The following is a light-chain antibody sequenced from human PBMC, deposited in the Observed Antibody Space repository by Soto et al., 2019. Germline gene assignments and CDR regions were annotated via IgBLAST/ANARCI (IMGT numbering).Light chain of an antibody. CDR3: QQYNEWPLT. J-gene: IGKJ4*01. Sequence: EKVMTQSPATLSVSPGERATLSCGASQSVSSNLAWYQQKPGQGPRLLMYAASTRATGIPARFSGSGSGTDFTLTISSLQSEDIAVYYCQQYNEWPLTFGGGTQVEIK. V-gene: IGKV3-15*01. CDR2: AAS. CDR1: QSVSSN.